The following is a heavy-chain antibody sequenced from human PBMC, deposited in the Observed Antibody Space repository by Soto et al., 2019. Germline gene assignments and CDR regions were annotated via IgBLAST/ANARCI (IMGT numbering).Heavy chain of an antibody. CDR1: GGSISSYY. CDR3: ARSWGYYFDY. D-gene: IGHD3-16*01. Sequence: PSETLSLTCTVSGGSISSYYWSWIRQPPGKGLEWIGYIYYSGSTNYNPSLKSRVTISVDTSKNQFSLKLSSVTAADTAVYYCARSWGYYFDYWGQGILVTVSS. V-gene: IGHV4-59*01. CDR2: IYYSGST. J-gene: IGHJ4*02.